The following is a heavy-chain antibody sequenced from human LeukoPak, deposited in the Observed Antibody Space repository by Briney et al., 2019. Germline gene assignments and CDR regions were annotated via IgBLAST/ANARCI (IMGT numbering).Heavy chain of an antibody. CDR2: IYLHDSDT. J-gene: IGHJ4*02. CDR3: AKHGCTGTSCYGY. D-gene: IGHD2-2*01. CDR1: GYSFTSYW. Sequence: GESLKISCKGSGYSFTSYWIGWVRQMPGKGLEWMGVIYLHDSDTRYIPSFYGQVTISADKHIRTAYLQWTDLKASHTAMYYCAKHGCTGTSCYGYWGQGTLVTVSS. V-gene: IGHV5-51*01.